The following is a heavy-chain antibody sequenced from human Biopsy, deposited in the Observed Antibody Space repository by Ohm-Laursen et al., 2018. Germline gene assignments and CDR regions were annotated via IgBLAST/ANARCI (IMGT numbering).Heavy chain of an antibody. Sequence: VKISCKASGDSFSNYAISWVRQAPGQGLEWMGRIIPILGIPNIAQKFQARVTITADVPTNTVYMELSSLTSEDTAVYYCARAGRDGYNWDYFDFGGQGTRVTVSS. D-gene: IGHD5-24*01. CDR3: ARAGRDGYNWDYFDF. CDR2: IIPILGIP. V-gene: IGHV1-69*10. J-gene: IGHJ4*02. CDR1: GDSFSNYA.